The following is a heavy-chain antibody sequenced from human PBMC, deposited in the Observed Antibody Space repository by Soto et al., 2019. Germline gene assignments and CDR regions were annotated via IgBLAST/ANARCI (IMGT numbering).Heavy chain of an antibody. CDR3: ARALYYYDSSGQGPNWFDP. CDR2: MNPNSGST. Sequence: ASVKVSCKASGYTFTNFDINWVRQATGQGLEWMGWMNPNSGSTGYAPKFQGRVSMTRNTFISTAYMELSSLGSEDTAVYYCARALYYYDSSGQGPNWFDPWGQGTLVTVSS. D-gene: IGHD3-22*01. CDR1: GYTFTNFD. V-gene: IGHV1-8*01. J-gene: IGHJ5*02.